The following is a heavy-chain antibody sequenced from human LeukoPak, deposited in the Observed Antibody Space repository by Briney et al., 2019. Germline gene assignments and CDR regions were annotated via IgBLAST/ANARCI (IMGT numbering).Heavy chain of an antibody. CDR1: GGSFSGYY. J-gene: IGHJ4*02. CDR2: INHSGST. V-gene: IGHV4-34*01. Sequence: SETLSLTCAVYGGSFSGYYWSWIRQPPGKGLEWIGEINHSGSTNYNPSLKSRVTISVDTSKNQFSLKLSSVTAADTAVYYCARHGRGGSSSYLVGYWGQGTLVTVSS. D-gene: IGHD6-6*01. CDR3: ARHGRGGSSSYLVGY.